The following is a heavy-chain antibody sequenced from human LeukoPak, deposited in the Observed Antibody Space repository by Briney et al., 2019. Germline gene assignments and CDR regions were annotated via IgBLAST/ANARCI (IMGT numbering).Heavy chain of an antibody. D-gene: IGHD6-13*01. CDR1: GFTFSSYA. CDR2: ISGSGDST. Sequence: GGSLGLSCAASGFTFSSYAMSWVRQAPGKGLEWVSAISGSGDSTYYGDSVKGRFTISRDNSKNTLYLQMNSLRAEDTAVYYCAKTRPLDSSSWSHGDYWGQGTLVTVSS. J-gene: IGHJ4*02. CDR3: AKTRPLDSSSWSHGDY. V-gene: IGHV3-23*01.